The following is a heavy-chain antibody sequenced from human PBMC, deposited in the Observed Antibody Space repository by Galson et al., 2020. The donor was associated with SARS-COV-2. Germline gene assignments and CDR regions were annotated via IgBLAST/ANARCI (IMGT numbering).Heavy chain of an antibody. V-gene: IGHV4-34*01. CDR3: FPPPELRGSRWFDS. Sequence: SQASETLSLTCAVYGASFSDYYWSWIRHPPGKGLEWIGEINHSGSTNYNPSLKSRASLSVAPSKKQFSLKLSSVTAADTAVYYCFPPPELRGSRWFDSWGQGTLVTVSS. CDR2: INHSGST. CDR1: GASFSDYY. D-gene: IGHD1-7*01. J-gene: IGHJ5*01.